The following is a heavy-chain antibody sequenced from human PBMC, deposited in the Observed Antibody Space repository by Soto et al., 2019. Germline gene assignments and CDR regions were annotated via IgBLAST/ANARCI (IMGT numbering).Heavy chain of an antibody. CDR2: IYYSGST. V-gene: IGHV4-31*03. Sequence: PSETLSLTCTVSGGSISSGGYYWSWIRQHPGKGLEWIGYIYYSGSTYYNPSLKSRVTISVDTSKNQFSLKLSSVTAAHTAVYYCARLVMITFGGVIGHNWFDPWGQGTLVTVSS. J-gene: IGHJ5*02. CDR3: ARLVMITFGGVIGHNWFDP. D-gene: IGHD3-16*02. CDR1: GGSISSGGYY.